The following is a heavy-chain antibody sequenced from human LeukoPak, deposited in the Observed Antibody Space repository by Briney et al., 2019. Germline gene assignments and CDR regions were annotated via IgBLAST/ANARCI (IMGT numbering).Heavy chain of an antibody. CDR2: INPNSGGT. CDR1: GYTFTGYY. CDR3: ARELGYSNYYYYGMDV. D-gene: IGHD4-11*01. V-gene: IGHV1-2*02. Sequence: ASVKVSCKASGYTFTGYYMHWVRQAPGQGLEWMGWINPNSGGTNYAQKFQGRVTMTRDTSISTTYMELSRLRSDDTAVYYCARELGYSNYYYYGMDVWGQGTTVTVSS. J-gene: IGHJ6*02.